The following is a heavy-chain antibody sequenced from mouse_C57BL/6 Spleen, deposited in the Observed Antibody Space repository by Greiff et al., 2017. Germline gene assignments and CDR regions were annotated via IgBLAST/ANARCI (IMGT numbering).Heavy chain of an antibody. CDR1: GFTFSDYG. V-gene: IGHV5-17*01. D-gene: IGHD2-12*01. J-gene: IGHJ4*01. CDR3: ARSSNDVLYAMDY. CDR2: LSSGRSTI. Sequence: EVQRVESGGGLVKPGGSLKLSCAASGFTFSDYGMHWVRQAPEKGLAWVAYLSSGRSTIYYADTVKGRFTISRDNAKNTLFLQMTSLRSEDTAMYYCARSSNDVLYAMDYWGQGTSVTVSS.